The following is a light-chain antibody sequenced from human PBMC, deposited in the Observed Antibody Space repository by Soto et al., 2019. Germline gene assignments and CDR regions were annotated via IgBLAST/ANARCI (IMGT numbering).Light chain of an antibody. Sequence: QSALTQAASVSGSPGQSITISCTGTSSDVGGYNYVSWYQQHPGIAPKLLIYDVTNRPSGVSNRFSGSKSGNTASLTISGLQAEDEADYYCSSYTISSTLVFGGGTKLTVL. CDR2: DVT. V-gene: IGLV2-14*01. CDR3: SSYTISSTLV. CDR1: SSDVGGYNY. J-gene: IGLJ2*01.